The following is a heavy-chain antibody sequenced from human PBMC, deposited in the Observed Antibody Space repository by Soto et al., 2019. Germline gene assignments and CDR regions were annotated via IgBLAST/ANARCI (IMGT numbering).Heavy chain of an antibody. J-gene: IGHJ4*02. D-gene: IGHD6-13*01. CDR1: GFTFSSYS. CDR2: ISSSSSTM. CDR3: ARDPYSSSWFNSDY. Sequence: EVQLVESGGGLVQPGGSLRLSCAASGFTFSSYSRNWVRQAPGKGLEWVSYISSSSSTMYYADSVKGRFTISRDNAKNSLYLQMNSLRDEDTAVYYCARDPYSSSWFNSDYWGQGTLVTVSS. V-gene: IGHV3-48*02.